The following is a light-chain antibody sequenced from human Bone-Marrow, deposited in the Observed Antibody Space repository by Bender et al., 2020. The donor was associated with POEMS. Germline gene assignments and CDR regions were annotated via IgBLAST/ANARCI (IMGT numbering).Light chain of an antibody. Sequence: QSALTQPASVSESPGQSITVSCTGDNTDLGPHSVVSWYQQHPGRVPKLMIYEDTKRPSGVSDRFSASKSGSTASLTISGLQAEGEADYYCSSYDATTALVVVGSGTKVSVL. V-gene: IGLV2-23*02. CDR2: EDT. J-gene: IGLJ1*01. CDR3: SSYDATTALVV. CDR1: NTDLGPHSV.